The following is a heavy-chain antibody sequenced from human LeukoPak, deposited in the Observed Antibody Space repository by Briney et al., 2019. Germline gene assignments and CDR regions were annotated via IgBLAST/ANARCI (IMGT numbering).Heavy chain of an antibody. CDR3: ASTPDIYDSSGYPYYFDY. CDR2: IKQDGSEK. CDR1: GFTFSSYW. D-gene: IGHD3-22*01. Sequence: PGGSLRLSCAASGFTFSSYWMSWVRQVPGKGLEWVANIKQDGSEKYYVDSVKGRFTISRDNAKNSLYLQMNSLRAEDTAVYYCASTPDIYDSSGYPYYFDYWGQGTLVTVSS. V-gene: IGHV3-7*01. J-gene: IGHJ4*02.